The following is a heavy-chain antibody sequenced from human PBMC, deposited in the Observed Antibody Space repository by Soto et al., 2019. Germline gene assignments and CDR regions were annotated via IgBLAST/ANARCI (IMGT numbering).Heavy chain of an antibody. V-gene: IGHV1-58*02. D-gene: IGHD2-15*01. CDR2: IVVASGQT. CDR3: SADRPDIGVGWWV. J-gene: IGHJ6*02. CDR1: GSVFISSG. Sequence: SVKVSFKASGSVFISSGIQWVRQAHGQRLEWIGWIVVASGQTNYAQNFRGRVAITRDTSTATAYIELTGLTSEDTAVYFCSADRPDIGVGWWVWGQGTTVTVSS.